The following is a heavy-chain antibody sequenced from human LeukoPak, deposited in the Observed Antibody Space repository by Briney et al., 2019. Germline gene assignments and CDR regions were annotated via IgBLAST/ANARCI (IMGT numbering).Heavy chain of an antibody. CDR2: IYYSGYT. Sequence: SETLSLTCTVSGGSISTYYWSWFRQPPGKGLEWIGYIYYSGYTNYNPSLKSRVTISVDTSKNQFSLKLSSVTAADTAVYYCARFRGSWYPFDYWGQGTLVTVSS. CDR1: GGSISTYY. CDR3: ARFRGSWYPFDY. J-gene: IGHJ4*02. D-gene: IGHD6-13*01. V-gene: IGHV4-59*12.